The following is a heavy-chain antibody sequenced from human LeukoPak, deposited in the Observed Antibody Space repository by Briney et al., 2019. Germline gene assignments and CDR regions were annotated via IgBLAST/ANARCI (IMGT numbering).Heavy chain of an antibody. Sequence: VASVKVSCKASGYTFTSYDTNWVRQATGQGLEWMGWMNPNSGNTDYAQKFQGRVTMTRNTSISTAYMELSSLRSEDTAVYYCARRRYYGSGSYYKPYYYSYMDVWGKGTTVTVSS. CDR3: ARRRYYGSGSYYKPYYYSYMDV. D-gene: IGHD3-10*01. J-gene: IGHJ6*03. V-gene: IGHV1-8*01. CDR2: MNPNSGNT. CDR1: GYTFTSYD.